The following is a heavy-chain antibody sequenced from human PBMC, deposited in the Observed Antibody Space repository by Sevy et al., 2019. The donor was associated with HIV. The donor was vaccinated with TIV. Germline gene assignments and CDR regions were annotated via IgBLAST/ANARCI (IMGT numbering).Heavy chain of an antibody. CDR2: ITNSGSSI. CDR3: ARDLPPSATTVAHFDY. D-gene: IGHD4-17*01. V-gene: IGHV3-48*03. CDR1: GFTFSSYE. J-gene: IGHJ4*02. Sequence: GGSLRLSCTASGFTFSSYEMSWVRQAPGKGLEWVSYITNSGSSIYYSDSVRGRFTVSRDNAKNSLYLQMKSLRAEDTAVYYCARDLPPSATTVAHFDYWGRGTLVTVSS.